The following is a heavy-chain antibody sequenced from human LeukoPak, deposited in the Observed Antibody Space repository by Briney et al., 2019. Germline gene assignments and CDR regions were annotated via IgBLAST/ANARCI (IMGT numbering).Heavy chain of an antibody. CDR3: ARDIEYSSSLVLRGAFDI. J-gene: IGHJ3*02. CDR2: IIPILNIT. Sequence: GASVKVSCKASGGTFITYAISWVRQAPGQGLEWMGRIIPILNITNYAQKFQGRVTITADKSTSTAYMELSSLRSEDTAVYYCARDIEYSSSLVLRGAFDIWGQGTMVTVSS. D-gene: IGHD6-6*01. V-gene: IGHV1-69*04. CDR1: GGTFITYA.